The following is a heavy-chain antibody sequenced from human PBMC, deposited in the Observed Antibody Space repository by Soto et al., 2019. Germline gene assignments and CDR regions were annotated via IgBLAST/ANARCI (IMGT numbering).Heavy chain of an antibody. J-gene: IGHJ4*02. CDR3: ARATGPHDILTGPSPYYFDY. CDR2: IKQDGSEK. CDR1: GFTFSSYW. D-gene: IGHD3-9*01. Sequence: PGGSLRLSCAASGFTFSSYWMSWVRQAPGKGLEWVANIKQDGSEKYYVDSVKGRFTISRDNAKNSLYLQMNSLRAEDTAVYYCARATGPHDILTGPSPYYFDYWGQGTLVTVSS. V-gene: IGHV3-7*05.